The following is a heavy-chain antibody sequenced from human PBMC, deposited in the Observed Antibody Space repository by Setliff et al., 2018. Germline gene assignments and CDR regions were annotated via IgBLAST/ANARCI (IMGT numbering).Heavy chain of an antibody. V-gene: IGHV1-46*01. CDR3: ARRSSSGNGFDY. J-gene: IGHJ4*02. D-gene: IGHD6-13*01. CDR2: INPSGGST. Sequence: ASVKVSCKASGYTFTSYYMHWVRQAPGQGLEWMGIINPSGGSTSYAQKFQGRVTMTRDTSTCTVYMELSSLRSEDTAVYYCARRSSSGNGFDYWGQGTQVTVSS. CDR1: GYTFTSYY.